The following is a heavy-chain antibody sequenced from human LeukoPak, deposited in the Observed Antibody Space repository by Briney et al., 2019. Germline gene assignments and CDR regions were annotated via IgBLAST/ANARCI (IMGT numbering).Heavy chain of an antibody. D-gene: IGHD3-22*01. Sequence: GGSLRLSCAASGFTFSSYAMSWVRQAPGKGLEWVSAISGSGGSTYYADSVKGRFTISRDNSKNTLYLQMNSLRAEDTAAYYCATEDSSDYYSFDYWGQGTLVTVSS. CDR2: ISGSGGST. CDR3: ATEDSSDYYSFDY. CDR1: GFTFSSYA. J-gene: IGHJ4*02. V-gene: IGHV3-23*01.